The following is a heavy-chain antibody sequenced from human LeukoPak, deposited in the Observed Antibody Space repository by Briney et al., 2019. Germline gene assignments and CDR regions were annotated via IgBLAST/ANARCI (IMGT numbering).Heavy chain of an antibody. D-gene: IGHD6-19*01. CDR2: IYYSGTT. J-gene: IGHJ4*02. V-gene: IGHV4-59*08. CDR1: GGSISYYC. CDR3: ARHSYSSAWYVDY. Sequence: PSETLSLTCTVSGGSISYYCWSWIRQPPGKGLEWIGYIYYSGTTNYNPSLKSRVTISVDTSKNQFSLKVTSVTAADTAVYYCARHSYSSAWYVDYWGQGTLVTVSS.